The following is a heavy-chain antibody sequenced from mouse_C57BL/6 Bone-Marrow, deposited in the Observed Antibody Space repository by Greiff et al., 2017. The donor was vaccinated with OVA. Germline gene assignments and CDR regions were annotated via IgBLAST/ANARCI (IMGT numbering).Heavy chain of an antibody. CDR2: IHPNSGST. Sequence: QVQLQQPGAELVKPGASVKLSCKASGYTFTSYWMHWVKQRPGQGLEWIGMIHPNSGSTNYNEKFKSKATLTVDKSSSTAYMQLSSLTSEVSAVYYGASGYYGSSYNYFDYWGQGTTLTVSS. J-gene: IGHJ2*01. CDR3: ASGYYGSSYNYFDY. D-gene: IGHD1-1*01. V-gene: IGHV1-64*01. CDR1: GYTFTSYW.